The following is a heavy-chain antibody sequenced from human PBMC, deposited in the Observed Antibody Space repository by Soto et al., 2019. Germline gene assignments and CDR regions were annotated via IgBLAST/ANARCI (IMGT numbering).Heavy chain of an antibody. Sequence: GGSLRLSCAASGFTFDDYAMHWVRQAPGKGLEWVSGISWNSGSIGYADSVKGRFTISRDNAKNSLYLQMNSLRAEDTALYYCAKDLAHAFDIWGQGTMVTVSS. CDR2: ISWNSGSI. CDR3: AKDLAHAFDI. CDR1: GFTFDDYA. V-gene: IGHV3-9*01. J-gene: IGHJ3*02. D-gene: IGHD3-3*02.